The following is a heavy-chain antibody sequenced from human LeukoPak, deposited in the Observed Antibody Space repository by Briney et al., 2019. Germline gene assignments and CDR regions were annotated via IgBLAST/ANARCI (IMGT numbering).Heavy chain of an antibody. J-gene: IGHJ4*02. Sequence: ASVKVSCKASGYTFTGYYMHWVRQAPRQGLEWMGWINPNSGGTNYAQKFQGRVTMTRDTSISTAYMELSRLRSDDTAVYYCARGGCSSTSCYYYFDYWGQGTLVTVSS. CDR2: INPNSGGT. CDR3: ARGGCSSTSCYYYFDY. CDR1: GYTFTGYY. V-gene: IGHV1-2*02. D-gene: IGHD2-2*01.